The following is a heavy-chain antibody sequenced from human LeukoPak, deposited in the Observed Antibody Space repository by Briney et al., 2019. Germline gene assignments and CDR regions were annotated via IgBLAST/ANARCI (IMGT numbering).Heavy chain of an antibody. CDR2: ISSSGSTI. D-gene: IGHD3-22*01. J-gene: IGHJ4*02. Sequence: GGSLRLSCAASGFTFSSYSMNWVRQASGKGLEWVSYISSSGSTIYYADSVKGRFTISRDNAKNSLYLQMNSLRAEDTAVYYCARDVRLWAYYDSSGYYEFDYWGQGTLVTVSS. CDR1: GFTFSSYS. V-gene: IGHV3-48*04. CDR3: ARDVRLWAYYDSSGYYEFDY.